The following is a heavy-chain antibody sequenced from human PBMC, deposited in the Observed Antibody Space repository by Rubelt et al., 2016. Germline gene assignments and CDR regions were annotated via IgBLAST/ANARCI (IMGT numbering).Heavy chain of an antibody. CDR3: ASSVRFLEKASDS. V-gene: IGHV4-34*01. Sequence: QVQLQQWGAGLLKPSETLSLTCAVYGGSLSGYYWIWIRQPPGKGMEWIGEINHSGSTNYNPSLKSRVTISVDLSKNQFPLMATSCGVGDTAVYFCASSVRFLEKASDSWGRGTLVTVSS. D-gene: IGHD3-3*01. CDR2: INHSGST. J-gene: IGHJ3*02. CDR1: GGSLSGYY.